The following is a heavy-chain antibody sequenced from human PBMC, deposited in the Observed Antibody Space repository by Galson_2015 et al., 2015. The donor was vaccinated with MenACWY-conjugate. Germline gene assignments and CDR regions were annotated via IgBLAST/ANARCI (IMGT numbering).Heavy chain of an antibody. V-gene: IGHV5-51*01. D-gene: IGHD3-10*01. CDR3: AGLWFGELGGIDF. CDR2: VYPGDSDT. Sequence: QSGAEVKKSGESLTISCKISGYSFTHYWIAWVRQMPGTGLEWMGTVYPGDSDTRYSPSFQGQFTISVDKSISTAYLQRSGLKASDTAIYYCAGLWFGELGGIDFWGQGTLVTVSS. CDR1: GYSFTHYW. J-gene: IGHJ4*02.